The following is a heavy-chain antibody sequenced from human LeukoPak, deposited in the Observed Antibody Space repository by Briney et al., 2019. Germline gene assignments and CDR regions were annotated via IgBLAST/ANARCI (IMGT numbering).Heavy chain of an antibody. D-gene: IGHD1-14*01. Sequence: SETLSLTCTVSGGSISSGGYCWSWIRQHPGKGLEWIGYIYYSGSTYYNPSLKSRVTISVDTSKNQFSLKLSSVTAADTAVYYCARDNAELPYNWFDPWGQGTLVTVSS. CDR3: ARDNAELPYNWFDP. CDR1: GGSISSGGYC. J-gene: IGHJ5*02. CDR2: IYYSGST. V-gene: IGHV4-31*03.